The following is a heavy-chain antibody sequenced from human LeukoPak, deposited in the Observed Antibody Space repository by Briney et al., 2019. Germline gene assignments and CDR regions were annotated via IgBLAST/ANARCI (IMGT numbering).Heavy chain of an antibody. D-gene: IGHD6-19*01. CDR3: ARDRTMGDISAWPRGPEY. CDR2: ISHDGSTK. V-gene: IGHV3-30-3*01. Sequence: GGSLRLSCAVSTFTFSGHAMHWVRQAPGKGLEWVALISHDGSTKYQADSVKGRFTISRDSSNNTLYLQMNSLRAEDTAMYYCARDRTMGDISAWPRGPEYWGQGTLVSVSS. J-gene: IGHJ4*02. CDR1: TFTFSGHA.